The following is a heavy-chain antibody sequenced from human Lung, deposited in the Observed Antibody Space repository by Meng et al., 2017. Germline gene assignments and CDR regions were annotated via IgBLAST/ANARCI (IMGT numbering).Heavy chain of an antibody. J-gene: IGHJ4*02. CDR2: INHSGST. V-gene: IGHV4-34*01. CDR3: ARGPTTMAHDFDY. Sequence: QSQPWGAGLLKPSETLALTCVVSGGSFSDYYWSWIRQPPGKGLEWIGEINHSGSTNYNPSLESRATISVDTSQNNLSLKLSSVTAADSAVYYCARGPTTMAHDFDYWGQGTLVTVSS. D-gene: IGHD4-11*01. CDR1: GGSFSDYY.